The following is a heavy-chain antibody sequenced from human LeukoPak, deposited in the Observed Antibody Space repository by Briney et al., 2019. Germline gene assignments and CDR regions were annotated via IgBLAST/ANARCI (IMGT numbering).Heavy chain of an antibody. V-gene: IGHV3-23*01. CDR1: GFTFSSYG. J-gene: IGHJ3*02. Sequence: GGSLRLSCAASGFTFSSYGMSWVRQAPGKGLEWVSLISGSGGSTYYADSVKGRFTISRDNAKNSLYLQMNSLRAEDTAVYYCARAPHLMITFGGVIVTDAFDIWGQGTMVTVSS. D-gene: IGHD3-16*02. CDR2: ISGSGGST. CDR3: ARAPHLMITFGGVIVTDAFDI.